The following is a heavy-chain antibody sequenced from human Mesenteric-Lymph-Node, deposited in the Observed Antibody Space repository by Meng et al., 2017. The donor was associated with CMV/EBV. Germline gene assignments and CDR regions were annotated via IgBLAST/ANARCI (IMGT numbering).Heavy chain of an antibody. V-gene: IGHV1-18*04. CDR3: ARDPGTYYDSSGYFVH. CDR2: INPYNGNT. Sequence: GYTFTYYGISWVRQAPGQGLEWMGWINPYNGNTDYAQSFQGRVTMTTDTTTTTVYMELRSLRSDDTAVYYCARDPGTYYDSSGYFVHWGQGALVTSPQ. CDR1: GYTFTYYG. J-gene: IGHJ5*02. D-gene: IGHD3-22*01.